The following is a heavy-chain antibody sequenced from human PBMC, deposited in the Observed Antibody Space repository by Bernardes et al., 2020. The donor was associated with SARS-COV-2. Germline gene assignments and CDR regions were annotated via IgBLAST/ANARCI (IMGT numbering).Heavy chain of an antibody. J-gene: IGHJ6*02. CDR1: GYTFTSYG. CDR3: ARDLRRAAGDYYYYGMDV. V-gene: IGHV1-18*04. Sequence: ASVKVSCKASGYTFTSYGISWVRQAPGQGLEWMGWISAYNGNTNYAQKLQGRVTMTTDTSTSTAYMELRRLRSDDTAVYYCARDLRRAAGDYYYYGMDVWGQGTTVTVSS. CDR2: ISAYNGNT. D-gene: IGHD6-13*01.